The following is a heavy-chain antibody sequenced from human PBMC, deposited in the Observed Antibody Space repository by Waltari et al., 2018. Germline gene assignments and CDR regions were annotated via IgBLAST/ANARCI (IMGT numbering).Heavy chain of an antibody. CDR3: ARENSVAGARAFDY. Sequence: QVQLVESGGGVVQPGTSLRLSCAASGFTFSSYSMHWVRQAPGKGLGGVSVFRGDGKTNDADSVKGRFTSSRDNSKNTLSLQMNSLRTEDTAVYYCARENSVAGARAFDYWGQGLLVTVSS. D-gene: IGHD6-19*01. CDR2: FRGDGKT. J-gene: IGHJ4*02. V-gene: IGHV3-30*04. CDR1: GFTFSSYS.